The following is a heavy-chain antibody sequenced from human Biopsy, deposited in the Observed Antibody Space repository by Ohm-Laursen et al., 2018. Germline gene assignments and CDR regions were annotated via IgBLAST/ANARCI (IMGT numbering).Heavy chain of an antibody. V-gene: IGHV1-2*02. CDR2: ISPNSGGT. D-gene: IGHD3-3*01. J-gene: IGHJ5*01. Sequence: SSVKVSCKGSGYAVNDYFSHWLRQGPGQGPEGMGGISPNSGGTNYAQKFQGRVTMTTDTSTSTTYMELRRLTSDDTAVFYCARGLGDFWGGRQFDFWGQGTLVTVSS. CDR3: ARGLGDFWGGRQFDF. CDR1: GYAVNDYF.